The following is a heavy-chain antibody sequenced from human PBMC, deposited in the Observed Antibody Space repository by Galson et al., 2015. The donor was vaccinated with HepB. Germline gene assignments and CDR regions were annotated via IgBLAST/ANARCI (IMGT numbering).Heavy chain of an antibody. V-gene: IGHV4-59*01. D-gene: IGHD5-12*01. CDR1: GGSIRSYY. J-gene: IGHJ4*02. CDR3: ARELWWLRGYFDY. Sequence: ETLSLTCTVSGGSIRSYYWSWIRQPPGKGLEWIGYIYYSGSTNYNPSLKSRVTISVDTSKNQFSLKLSSVTAADTAVYYCARELWWLRGYFDYWGQGTLVTVSS. CDR2: IYYSGST.